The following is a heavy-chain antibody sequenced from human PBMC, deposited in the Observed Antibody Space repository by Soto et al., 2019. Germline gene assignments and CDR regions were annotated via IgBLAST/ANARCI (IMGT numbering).Heavy chain of an antibody. CDR1: GFTFSGYS. CDR3: ASEKLYTGSSDPLDY. Sequence: QVQLVESGGGVVQPGRSLRLSCEASGFTFSGYSMHWVRQAPGKGLEWVAVISSYGSNKYYADSVKGRFTISRDNSKNTLYLQMDSLRAEDTAVYYCASEKLYTGSSDPLDYWGQGTLVTVSS. CDR2: ISSYGSNK. J-gene: IGHJ4*02. D-gene: IGHD1-26*01. V-gene: IGHV3-30-3*01.